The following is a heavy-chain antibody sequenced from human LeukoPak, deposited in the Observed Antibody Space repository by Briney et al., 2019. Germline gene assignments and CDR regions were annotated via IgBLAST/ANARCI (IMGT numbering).Heavy chain of an antibody. J-gene: IGHJ4*02. CDR3: ASGFLEYDSSGPFDY. CDR1: GGSISSYY. Sequence: SETLSLTCTVSGGSISSYYWSWIRQHPGKGLEWIGYIYYSGSTYYNPSLKSRVTISVDTSKNQFSLKLSSVTAADTAVYYCASGFLEYDSSGPFDYWGQGTLVTVSS. V-gene: IGHV4-59*06. CDR2: IYYSGST. D-gene: IGHD3-22*01.